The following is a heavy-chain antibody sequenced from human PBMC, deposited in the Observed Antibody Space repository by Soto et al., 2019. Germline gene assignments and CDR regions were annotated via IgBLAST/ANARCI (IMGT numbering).Heavy chain of an antibody. CDR2: LYSGGTP. CDR1: GFTVSTNY. CDR3: ARWLDHYYYYMDV. D-gene: IGHD5-12*01. V-gene: IGHV3-66*01. J-gene: IGHJ6*03. Sequence: GGSLRLSCAASGFTVSTNYMSWVRQAPGKGLEWVSVLYSGGTPYYADSVKGRFTFSRDNSKNTVFLQMNSLRVEDTAVYYCARWLDHYYYYMDVWGKGTTVTVSS.